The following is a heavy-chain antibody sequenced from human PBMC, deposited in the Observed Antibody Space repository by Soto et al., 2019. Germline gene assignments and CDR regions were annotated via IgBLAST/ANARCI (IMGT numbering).Heavy chain of an antibody. CDR1: GGSISSYY. CDR2: IYYSGST. CDR3: AKQEASSSWYGSLGFDY. J-gene: IGHJ4*02. V-gene: IGHV4-59*08. Sequence: SETLSLTCTVSGGSISSYYWSWIRQPPGKGLEWIGYIYYSGSTNYNPSLKSRVTISVDTSKNQFSLKLSSVTAADTAVYYCAKQEASSSWYGSLGFDYWGQGTLVTVSS. D-gene: IGHD6-13*01.